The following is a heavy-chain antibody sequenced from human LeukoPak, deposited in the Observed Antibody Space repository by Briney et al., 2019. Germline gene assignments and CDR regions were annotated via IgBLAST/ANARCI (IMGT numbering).Heavy chain of an antibody. CDR3: TIGLILWWRSFFDY. CDR2: IKSKTDGGTT. D-gene: IGHD2-21*01. CDR1: GFTFSNAW. J-gene: IGHJ4*02. V-gene: IGHV3-15*01. Sequence: PGGSLRLSCAASGFTFSNAWMCWVRQAPGKGLEWVGRIKSKTDGGTTDYAAPVKGRFTISRDDSKNTLYLQMNSLKTEDTAVYYCTIGLILWWRSFFDYWGQGTLVTVSS.